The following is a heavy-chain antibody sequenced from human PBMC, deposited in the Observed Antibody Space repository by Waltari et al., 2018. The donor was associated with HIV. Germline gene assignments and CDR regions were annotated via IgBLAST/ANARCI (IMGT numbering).Heavy chain of an antibody. Sequence: QVQLQESGPGLVKPSQTLSLTCTVSGGSISSGPYYWTWIRQPAGKGLEWIGRIYTSGSTNYNPSLKSRVTISVDTSKNQFSLKLSSVTAADTAVYYCAREDTAMVYYFDYWGQGTLVTVSS. CDR3: AREDTAMVYYFDY. V-gene: IGHV4-61*02. CDR2: IYTSGST. D-gene: IGHD5-18*01. CDR1: GGSISSGPYY. J-gene: IGHJ4*02.